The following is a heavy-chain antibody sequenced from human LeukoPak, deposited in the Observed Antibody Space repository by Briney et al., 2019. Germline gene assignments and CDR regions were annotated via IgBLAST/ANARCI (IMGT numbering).Heavy chain of an antibody. CDR2: ISSSSSYI. Sequence: GGSLRLSCAASGFTFSSYSMNWVRQAPGKGLEWVSSISSSSSYIYYADSVKGRFTISRDNAKNSLYLQMNSLRAEDTAVYYCAREKYYYDSSGYYEFDYWGQGTLVTVSS. J-gene: IGHJ4*02. CDR3: AREKYYYDSSGYYEFDY. V-gene: IGHV3-21*01. CDR1: GFTFSSYS. D-gene: IGHD3-22*01.